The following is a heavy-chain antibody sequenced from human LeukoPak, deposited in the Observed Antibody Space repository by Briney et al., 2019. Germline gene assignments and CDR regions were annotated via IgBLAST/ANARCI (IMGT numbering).Heavy chain of an antibody. CDR3: ARGKGLYPRFSASIRPCYAFDI. Sequence: KPSETLSLTCTVSGGSISSSSYYWGWIRQPPGKGLEWIGSIYYSGSTYYNPSLKSRVTISVDTSKNQFSLKLSSVTTADTAVYYCARGKGLYPRFSASIRPCYAFDIWGQGTMVTVSS. D-gene: IGHD3-3*01. CDR1: GGSISSSSYY. J-gene: IGHJ3*02. V-gene: IGHV4-39*07. CDR2: IYYSGST.